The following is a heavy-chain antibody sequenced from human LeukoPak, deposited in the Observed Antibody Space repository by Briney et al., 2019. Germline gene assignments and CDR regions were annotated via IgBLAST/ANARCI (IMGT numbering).Heavy chain of an antibody. CDR1: GFTVSTNS. V-gene: IGHV3-66*03. J-gene: IGHJ4*02. CDR3: ARDKGTSYLSSFDY. D-gene: IGHD6-6*01. CDR2: IYSDNT. Sequence: PGGSLRLSCTVSGFTVSTNSMSWVRQAPGKGLEWVSFIYSDNTHYSDSVKGRFTISRDNSKNTLYLQMSSLRAADTAVYYCARDKGTSYLSSFDYWGQGTLVTVSS.